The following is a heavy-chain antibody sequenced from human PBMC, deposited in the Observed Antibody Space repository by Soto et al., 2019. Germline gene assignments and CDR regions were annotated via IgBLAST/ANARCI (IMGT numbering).Heavy chain of an antibody. Sequence: EVQLVESGGGLVQPGGSLRLSCAASGFTFSSYSMNWVRQAPGKGLEWVSYISSSSSTIYYADSVKGRFTISRDNAKNPLYLQMNSLRAEDTAVYYCARADSGYAHGYYYYGMDVWGQGTTVTVSS. CDR3: ARADSGYAHGYYYYGMDV. V-gene: IGHV3-48*01. D-gene: IGHD5-12*01. CDR1: GFTFSSYS. J-gene: IGHJ6*02. CDR2: ISSSSSTI.